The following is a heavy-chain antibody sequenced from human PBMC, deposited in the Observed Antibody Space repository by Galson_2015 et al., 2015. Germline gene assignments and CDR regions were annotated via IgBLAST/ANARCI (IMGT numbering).Heavy chain of an antibody. J-gene: IGHJ6*02. V-gene: IGHV3-23*01. CDR2: ISGSGGST. CDR1: GFTFSSYA. Sequence: SLRLSCAASGFTFSSYAMSWVRQAPGKGLEWVSAISGSGGSTYYADSVKGRFTISRDNSKNTLYLQMNSLRAEDTAVYYCAKGDTIFGVVIRGYYYYGMDVWGQGTTVTVSS. CDR3: AKGDTIFGVVIRGYYYYGMDV. D-gene: IGHD3-3*01.